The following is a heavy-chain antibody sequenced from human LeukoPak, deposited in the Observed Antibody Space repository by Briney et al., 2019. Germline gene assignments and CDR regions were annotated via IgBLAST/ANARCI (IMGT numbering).Heavy chain of an antibody. V-gene: IGHV3-53*01. Sequence: PGGSLRLSCAASGFTVSSNYMSWVRQAPGKGLECVSVIYSVGSTYYADSVKGRFTISRDNAKNSLDLQMNSLRVEDTATYYCARLVVPPGNRGWYYEHWGQGTLVTVSS. CDR1: GFTVSSNY. CDR3: ARLVVPPGNRGWYYEH. CDR2: IYSVGST. D-gene: IGHD2-2*01. J-gene: IGHJ4*02.